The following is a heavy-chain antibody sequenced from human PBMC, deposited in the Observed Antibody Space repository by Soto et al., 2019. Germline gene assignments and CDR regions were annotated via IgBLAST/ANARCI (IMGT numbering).Heavy chain of an antibody. J-gene: IGHJ4*02. CDR2: ISGSGGST. CDR3: AKAHLGYCSSTSCYSDLDY. D-gene: IGHD2-2*01. CDR1: GFTFSSYA. Sequence: EVQLLESGGGLVQPGGSLRLSCAASGFTFSSYAMSWVRQAPGKGLEWVSAISGSGGSTYYADSVKGRFTISRDNSKNTLYLQMNSLRAEDTAVYYCAKAHLGYCSSTSCYSDLDYWGQGTLVTVSS. V-gene: IGHV3-23*01.